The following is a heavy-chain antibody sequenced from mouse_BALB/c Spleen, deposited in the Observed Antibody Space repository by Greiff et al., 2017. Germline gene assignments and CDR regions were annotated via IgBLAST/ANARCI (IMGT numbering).Heavy chain of an antibody. Sequence: EVKLVESGGGLVKPGGSLKLSCAASGFTFSSYTMSWVRQTPEKRLEWVATISSGGGNTYYPDSVKGRFTISRDNAKNNLYLQMSSLRSEDTALYYCARWDYAMDYWGQGTSVTVSS. CDR3: ARWDYAMDY. V-gene: IGHV5-9*03. CDR1: GFTFSSYT. CDR2: ISSGGGNT. J-gene: IGHJ4*01.